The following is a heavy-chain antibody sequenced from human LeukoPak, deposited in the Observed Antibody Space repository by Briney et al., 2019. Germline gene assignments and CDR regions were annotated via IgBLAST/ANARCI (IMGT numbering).Heavy chain of an antibody. D-gene: IGHD6-19*01. J-gene: IGHJ6*02. V-gene: IGHV4-39*01. Sequence: PSETLSLTCTVSGGSISTDASYWAWIRQPPGKGLEWIGSIYYSGSTYYSSSLKSRVTLSVDTSKNQFSLKMSSVTAADTAVFYCARLLSRGWEYHFGLDVWGQGTTVTVS. CDR2: IYYSGST. CDR3: ARLLSRGWEYHFGLDV. CDR1: GGSISTDASY.